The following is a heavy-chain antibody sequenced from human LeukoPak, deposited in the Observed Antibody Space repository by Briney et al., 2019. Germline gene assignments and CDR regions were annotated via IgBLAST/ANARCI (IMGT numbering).Heavy chain of an antibody. J-gene: IGHJ4*02. Sequence: ASVKVSCKASGYTFTGYYMHWVRQAPGQGLEWMGWNNPNSGGTNYAQKFQGWVTMTRDTSISTAYIELSRLRSDDTAVYYCASCSSTSCYGAFDYWGQGTLVTVSS. CDR3: ASCSSTSCYGAFDY. D-gene: IGHD2-2*01. CDR1: GYTFTGYY. V-gene: IGHV1-2*04. CDR2: NNPNSGGT.